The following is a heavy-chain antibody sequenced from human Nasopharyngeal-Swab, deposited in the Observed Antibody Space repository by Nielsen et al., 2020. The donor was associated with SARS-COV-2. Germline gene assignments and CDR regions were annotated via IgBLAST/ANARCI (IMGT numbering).Heavy chain of an antibody. J-gene: IGHJ1*01. CDR1: GFTFSSYA. V-gene: IGHV3-30-3*01. D-gene: IGHD3-10*01. CDR2: ISYDGSNK. Sequence: GESLKISCAASGFTFSSYAMHWVRQAPGKGLEWVAVISYDGSNKYYADSVKGRFTISRDNSKNTLYLQMNSLRAEDTAVYYCARESGGGHFQHWGQGTLFTVSS. CDR3: ARESGGGHFQH.